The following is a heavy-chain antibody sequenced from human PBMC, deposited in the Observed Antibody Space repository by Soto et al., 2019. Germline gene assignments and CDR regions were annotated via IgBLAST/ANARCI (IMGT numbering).Heavy chain of an antibody. Sequence: ASVKVSCKASGYTFTSYDINWVRQATGQGLEWMGWMNPNSGNTGYAQKFQGRVTMTRNTSISTAYMELSSLRSEDTAVYYCASGYCSGGRCYLYVYWGQGTLVTVSS. D-gene: IGHD2-15*01. CDR1: GYTFTSYD. CDR3: ASGYCSGGRCYLYVY. J-gene: IGHJ4*02. V-gene: IGHV1-8*01. CDR2: MNPNSGNT.